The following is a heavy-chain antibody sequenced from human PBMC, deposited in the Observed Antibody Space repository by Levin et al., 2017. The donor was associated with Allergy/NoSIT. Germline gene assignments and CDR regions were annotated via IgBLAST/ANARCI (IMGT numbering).Heavy chain of an antibody. V-gene: IGHV3-21*01. Sequence: GGSLRLSCAASGFTFSSYSMNWVRQAPGKGLEWVSSISSSSSYIYYADSVKGRFTISRDNAKNSLYLQMNSLRAEDTAVYYCARVPLVETAAAGTRGYYYDYGMDGWGQGTTVTVSS. CDR2: ISSSSSYI. D-gene: IGHD6-13*01. CDR3: ARVPLVETAAAGTRGYYYDYGMDG. CDR1: GFTFSSYS. J-gene: IGHJ6*02.